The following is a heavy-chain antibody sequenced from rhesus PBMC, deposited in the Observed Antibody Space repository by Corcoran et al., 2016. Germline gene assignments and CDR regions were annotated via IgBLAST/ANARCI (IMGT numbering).Heavy chain of an antibody. D-gene: IGHD3-28*01. J-gene: IGHJ4*01. CDR3: ARDPDSGFYVGWFFDY. Sequence: QLQLQESGPGLVKPSETLSLTCAVSGGSISSNYWSWIRQPPGKGLEWIGRISGGVGTPAYNPPLKSRVTFSTDPSKNQISLRLSSVTAADTAVYYCARDPDSGFYVGWFFDYWGQGVLVTVSS. CDR2: ISGGVGTP. V-gene: IGHV4-173*01. CDR1: GGSISSNY.